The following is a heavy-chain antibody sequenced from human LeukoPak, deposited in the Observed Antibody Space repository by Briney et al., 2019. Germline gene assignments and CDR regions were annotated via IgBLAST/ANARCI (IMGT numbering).Heavy chain of an antibody. J-gene: IGHJ3*02. CDR2: IIPIFGTA. CDR1: GGTFSSYA. Sequence: ASVKVSCKASGGTFSSYAISWVRQAPGQGLEWMGGIIPIFGTANYAQKFQGRVTITADESTSTAYMELSSLRSEDTAVYYCARDQSGGGSYHHDAFDIWGQGTMVTVCS. V-gene: IGHV1-69*13. CDR3: ARDQSGGGSYHHDAFDI. D-gene: IGHD1-26*01.